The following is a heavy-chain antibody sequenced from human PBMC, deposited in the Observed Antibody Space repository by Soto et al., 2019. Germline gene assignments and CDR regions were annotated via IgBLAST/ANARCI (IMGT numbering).Heavy chain of an antibody. CDR2: IIPIFGTA. Sequence: QVQLVQSGAEVKKPGSSVKVSCKASGGTFSSYAISWVRQAPGQGLEWMGGIIPIFGTANYAQKFQCRVTITADESTSTAYMELSSLRSEDTAVYYCARDFLGYCSSTSCSGSYYYYGMDVWCQGTTVTVSS. D-gene: IGHD2-2*01. CDR1: GGTFSSYA. V-gene: IGHV1-69*01. CDR3: ARDFLGYCSSTSCSGSYYYYGMDV. J-gene: IGHJ6*02.